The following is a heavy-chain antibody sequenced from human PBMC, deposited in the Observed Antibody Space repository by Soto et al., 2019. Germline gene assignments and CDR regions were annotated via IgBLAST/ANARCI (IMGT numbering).Heavy chain of an antibody. Sequence: PGGSLRLSCAASGFTFSSYWMYWVRQDPGKGLVWVSRINSDGSNITYADFVKGRFTISRNNADNTLYLQMSSLRAEDTALYHCARGGSPHYYYYGFDVWGQGTTVTVS. D-gene: IGHD1-26*01. CDR1: GFTFSSYW. V-gene: IGHV3-74*01. J-gene: IGHJ6*02. CDR2: INSDGSNI. CDR3: ARGGSPHYYYYGFDV.